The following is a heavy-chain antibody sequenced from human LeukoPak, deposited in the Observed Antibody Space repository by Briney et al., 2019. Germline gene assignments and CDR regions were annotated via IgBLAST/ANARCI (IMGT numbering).Heavy chain of an antibody. D-gene: IGHD6-13*01. V-gene: IGHV4-59*01. CDR2: IYYSGSS. CDR3: ARDLWQQLAPDAFDI. Sequence: SETLSLTCNVSGGSISGYHWSWIRQPPGKGLEWLGYIYYSGSSNYNPSLKSRVTMSADTSKNQFSLKLSSVTAADTAVYYCARDLWQQLAPDAFDIWGQGTMVTVSS. CDR1: GGSISGYH. J-gene: IGHJ3*02.